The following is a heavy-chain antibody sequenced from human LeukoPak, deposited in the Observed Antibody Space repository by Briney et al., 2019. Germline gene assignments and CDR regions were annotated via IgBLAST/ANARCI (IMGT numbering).Heavy chain of an antibody. CDR2: VNPNSGNT. CDR3: ARGPKAYYFDSSGYVFDY. J-gene: IGHJ4*02. V-gene: IGHV1-8*02. CDR1: GGTFSSYA. Sequence: ASVKVSCKASGGTFSSYAISWVRQAPGQGLEWMGRVNPNSGNTGYAQKFQGRVTMTRNTSISTAYMELSSLRSEDTAVYYCARGPKAYYFDSSGYVFDYWGQGTLVTVSS. D-gene: IGHD3-22*01.